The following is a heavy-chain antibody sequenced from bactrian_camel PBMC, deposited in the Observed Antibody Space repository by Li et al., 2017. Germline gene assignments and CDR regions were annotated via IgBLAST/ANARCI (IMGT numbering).Heavy chain of an antibody. CDR3: AAGTRIIVGDYCDGITD. J-gene: IGHJ4*01. Sequence: QVQLVESGGDSVQAGGSLRLSCAASGYTQSSYCMGWFRQAPGKEREAVAGIDSDGLATYDDSAKGRFTISRDNAKNTLYLQMNSLVLEDTAMYYCAAGTRIIVGDYCDGITDWGQGTQVTVS. CDR2: IDSDGLAT. V-gene: IGHV3S6*01. CDR1: GYTQSSYC. D-gene: IGHD3*01.